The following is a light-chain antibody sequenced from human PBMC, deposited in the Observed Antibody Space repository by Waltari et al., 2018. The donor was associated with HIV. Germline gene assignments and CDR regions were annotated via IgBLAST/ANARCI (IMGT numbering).Light chain of an antibody. V-gene: IGKV4-1*01. Sequence: DIVMTQSPNSLAVSLGERATIICRSRRTILYSSENRDCLAWYQQKPGQSPKVLIYWASTRASGVPDRFSGSGSGTNFSLTISALQSDDVALYYCQQYYTPGPTFGGGTKVEIK. J-gene: IGKJ4*01. CDR2: WAS. CDR3: QQYYTPGPT. CDR1: RTILYSSENRDC.